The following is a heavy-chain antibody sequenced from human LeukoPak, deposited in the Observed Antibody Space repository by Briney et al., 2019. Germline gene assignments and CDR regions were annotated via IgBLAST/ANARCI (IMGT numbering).Heavy chain of an antibody. V-gene: IGHV1-2*02. CDR1: GYTFTGYY. CDR3: ARIPQKTSMVTRRDDY. Sequence: ASVKVSCKASGYTFTGYYMHWVRQAPGQGLEWMGWINPNSGGTNYAQKFQGRVTMTRDTSISTAYMELSRLRSDDTAVYYCARIPQKTSMVTRRDDYWGQGTLVIVSS. J-gene: IGHJ4*02. D-gene: IGHD5-18*01. CDR2: INPNSGGT.